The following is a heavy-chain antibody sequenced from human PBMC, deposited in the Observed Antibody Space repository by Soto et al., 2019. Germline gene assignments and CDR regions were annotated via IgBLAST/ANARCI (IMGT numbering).Heavy chain of an antibody. CDR3: AITPDYCSSTSCYLGFDP. V-gene: IGHV1-18*04. Sequence: GASVKVSCNASGYTFTSDVISWVLQAPGQGLEWMGWISAYNGNTNYAQKLQGRVTMTTDTSTSTAYMELRSLRSDDTAVYYCAITPDYCSSTSCYLGFDPWGQGTLVTVSS. CDR2: ISAYNGNT. J-gene: IGHJ5*02. D-gene: IGHD2-2*01. CDR1: GYTFTSDV.